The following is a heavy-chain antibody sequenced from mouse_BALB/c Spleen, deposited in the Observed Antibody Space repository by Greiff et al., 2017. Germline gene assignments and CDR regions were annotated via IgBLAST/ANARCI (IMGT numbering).Heavy chain of an antibody. V-gene: IGHV3-2*02. D-gene: IGHD2-3*01. J-gene: IGHJ2*01. Sequence: VQLKQSGPGLVKPSQSLSLTCTVTGYSITSDYAWNWIRQFPGNKLEWMGYISYSGSTSYNPSLKSRISITRDTSKNQFFLQLNSVTTEDTATYYCARGRWLLYYFDYWGQGTTLTVSS. CDR1: GYSITSDYA. CDR3: ARGRWLLYYFDY. CDR2: ISYSGST.